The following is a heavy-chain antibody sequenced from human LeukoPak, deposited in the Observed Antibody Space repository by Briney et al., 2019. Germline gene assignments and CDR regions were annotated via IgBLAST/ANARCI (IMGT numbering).Heavy chain of an antibody. V-gene: IGHV3-15*01. J-gene: IGHJ4*02. Sequence: PGGSLRLSCAASGITLSDFWFSWVRQAPGKGLEWVARIKAKIHGETIDYAAPVRGRFIISRDDSRNTVYLQMNSLKTEDTAVYYCTTDVWIAFGGVIVTHYFDYWGQGTLVTVSS. CDR2: IKAKIHGETI. D-gene: IGHD3-16*02. CDR3: TTDVWIAFGGVIVTHYFDY. CDR1: GITLSDFW.